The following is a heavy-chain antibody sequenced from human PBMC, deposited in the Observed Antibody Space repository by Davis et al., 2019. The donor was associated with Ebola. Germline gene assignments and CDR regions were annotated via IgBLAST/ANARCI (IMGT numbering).Heavy chain of an antibody. D-gene: IGHD5-18*01. Sequence: GESLKISCAASGFTFSTYSMNWVRQAPGKGLEWVSSISSSRSYIYYADSVKGRFTISSDNAKNSLYLQMNSLRAEDTAVYYCARHSGSYGYGEFDYWGQGTLVTVSS. J-gene: IGHJ4*02. CDR1: GFTFSTYS. V-gene: IGHV3-21*01. CDR3: ARHSGSYGYGEFDY. CDR2: ISSSRSYI.